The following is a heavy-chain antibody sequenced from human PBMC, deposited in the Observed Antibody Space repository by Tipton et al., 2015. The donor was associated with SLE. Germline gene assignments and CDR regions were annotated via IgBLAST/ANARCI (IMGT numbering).Heavy chain of an antibody. J-gene: IGHJ3*02. CDR3: ASRSTRDYGDYLGAFDI. CDR1: GGSISSSSYY. Sequence: TLSLTCTVSGGSISSSSYYWGWIRQPPGKGLEWIGGIYYSGSTYYNPSLKHRVTISVDTSKNQFSLKLSTVTAADTAVYYCASRSTRDYGDYLGAFDIWAQGTMVTVSS. CDR2: IYYSGST. D-gene: IGHD4-17*01. V-gene: IGHV4-39*01.